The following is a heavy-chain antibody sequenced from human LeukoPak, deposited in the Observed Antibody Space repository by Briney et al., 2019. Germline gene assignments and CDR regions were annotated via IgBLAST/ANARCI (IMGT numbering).Heavy chain of an antibody. D-gene: IGHD5-18*01. CDR1: GGSISSSSYY. CDR3: ARRDTVYYYMDV. J-gene: IGHJ6*03. Sequence: SETLSLTCTVSGGSISSSSYYWGWIRQPPGKGLEWIGSIYYSGSTYYNPSLKSRVTISVDTSKNQFSLKLSSVTAADTAVYYCARRDTVYYYMDVWGKGTTVTISS. CDR2: IYYSGST. V-gene: IGHV4-39*07.